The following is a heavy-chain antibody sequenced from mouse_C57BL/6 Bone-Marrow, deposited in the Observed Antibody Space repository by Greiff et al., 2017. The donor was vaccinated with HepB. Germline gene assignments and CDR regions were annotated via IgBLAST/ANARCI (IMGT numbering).Heavy chain of an antibody. D-gene: IGHD2-4*01. J-gene: IGHJ4*01. CDR3: ARLYYDYDGYYYAMDY. Sequence: EVKLMESGGGLVQPGESLKLSCESNEYEFPSHDMSWVRKTPEKRLELVAAINSDGGSTYYPDTMERRFIISRDNTKKTLYLQMSSLRSEDTALYYCARLYYDYDGYYYAMDYWGQGTSVTVSS. CDR1: EYEFPSHD. CDR2: INSDGGST. V-gene: IGHV5-2*01.